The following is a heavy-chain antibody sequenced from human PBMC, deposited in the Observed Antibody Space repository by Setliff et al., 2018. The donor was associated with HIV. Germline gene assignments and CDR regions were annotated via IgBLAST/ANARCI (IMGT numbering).Heavy chain of an antibody. D-gene: IGHD4-17*01. Sequence: GASVKVSCKASGYTFTSYGISWVRQAPGQGLEWMGWISAYNGNTNYAQKLQGRVTMTTDTSTSTAYMELRSLRSDDTAVYYCARDDYGDYEGYYYYYMDVWGKGTTVTVSS. J-gene: IGHJ6*03. CDR1: GYTFTSYG. CDR3: ARDDYGDYEGYYYYYMDV. V-gene: IGHV1-18*01. CDR2: ISAYNGNT.